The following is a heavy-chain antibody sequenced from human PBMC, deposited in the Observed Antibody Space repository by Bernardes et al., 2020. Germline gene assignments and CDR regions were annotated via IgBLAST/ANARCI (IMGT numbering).Heavy chain of an antibody. CDR2: VDYSGTT. CDR3: ARDRYCSRPSCRAGNPGGMDV. Sequence: SETLSLTCIVSDDSIRSDYWSWIRQSPGKGLEWIGWVDYSGTTGYNPSLKSRVIISLDTSMNQISLNLNSVTAADTAVYYCARDRYCSRPSCRAGNPGGMDVWGKGTKVIVSS. CDR1: DDSIRSDY. J-gene: IGHJ6*03. V-gene: IGHV4-59*01. D-gene: IGHD2-2*01.